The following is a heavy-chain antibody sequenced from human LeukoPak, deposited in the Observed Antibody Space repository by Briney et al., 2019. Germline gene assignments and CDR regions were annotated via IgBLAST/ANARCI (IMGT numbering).Heavy chain of an antibody. CDR3: TKNSRVNYYFDY. D-gene: IGHD3-10*01. CDR2: IWYDGSNK. CDR1: GFTFSSYS. V-gene: IGHV3-33*06. J-gene: IGHJ4*02. Sequence: GGSLRLSCAASGFTFSSYSMNWVRQAPGKGLEWVAVIWYDGSNKYYADSVKGRFTISRDNSKNTLYLQMNSLRAEDTAVHYCTKNSRVNYYFDYWGQGTLVTVSS.